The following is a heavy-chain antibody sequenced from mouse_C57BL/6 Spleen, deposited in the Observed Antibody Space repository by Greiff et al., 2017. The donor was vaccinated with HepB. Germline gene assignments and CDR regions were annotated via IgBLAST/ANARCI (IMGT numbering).Heavy chain of an antibody. CDR2: ISSGSSTI. D-gene: IGHD1-3*01. CDR3: ARGGLKGFAMGY. J-gene: IGHJ4*01. CDR1: GFTFSDYG. V-gene: IGHV5-17*01. Sequence: EVKLMESGGGLVKPGGSLKLSCAASGFTFSDYGMHWVRQAPEKGLEWVAYISSGSSTIYYADTVKGRFTISRDNAKNTLFLQMTSLRSEDTAMYYCARGGLKGFAMGYWGQGTSVTVSS.